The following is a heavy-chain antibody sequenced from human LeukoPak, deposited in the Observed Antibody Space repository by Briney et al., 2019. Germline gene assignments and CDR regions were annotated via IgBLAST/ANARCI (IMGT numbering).Heavy chain of an antibody. J-gene: IGHJ5*02. CDR3: ARSNGEYNWFDP. CDR2: IYHSGST. CDR1: GYSISSGYY. Sequence: PSETLSLTCAVSGYSISSGYYWGWIRQPPGKGLEWIGSIYHSGSTYYNPSLKSRVTISVDTSKNQFSLKLSSVTAADTAVYYCARSNGEYNWFDPWGQATLVTVSS. D-gene: IGHD4-17*01. V-gene: IGHV4-38-2*01.